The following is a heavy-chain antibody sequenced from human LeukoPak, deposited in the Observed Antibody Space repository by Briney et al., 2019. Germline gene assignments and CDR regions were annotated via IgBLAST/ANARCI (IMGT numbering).Heavy chain of an antibody. CDR1: GGSFSGYY. CDR3: ARVGVVSSSAGLDY. J-gene: IGHJ4*02. CDR2: INHSGST. D-gene: IGHD6-6*01. Sequence: SETLSLTCAVYGGSFSGYYWSWIRQPPGKGLEWIGEINHSGSTNYNPSLKSRVTISVDTSKNQFSLKLSSVTAADMAVYYCARVGVVSSSAGLDYWGQGTLVTVSS. V-gene: IGHV4-34*01.